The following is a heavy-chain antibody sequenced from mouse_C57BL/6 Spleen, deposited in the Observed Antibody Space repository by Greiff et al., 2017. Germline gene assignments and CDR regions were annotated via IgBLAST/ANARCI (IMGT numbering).Heavy chain of an antibody. CDR1: GYPFTSYW. CDR2: IDPSDSET. V-gene: IGHV1-52*01. J-gene: IGHJ4*01. Sequence: QVQLQQPGAELVRPGSSVKLSCTASGYPFTSYWMHWVKQRPIQGLEWIGNIDPSDSETHYNQKFKDKATLTVDKSSSTAYMQLSSLTSEDSAVCYCARGGTTVDYAMDYGGQGTSVTVSA. CDR3: ARGGTTVDYAMDY. D-gene: IGHD1-1*01.